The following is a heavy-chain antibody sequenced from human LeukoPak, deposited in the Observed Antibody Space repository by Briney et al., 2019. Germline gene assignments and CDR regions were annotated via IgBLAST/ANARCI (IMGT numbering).Heavy chain of an antibody. CDR2: VSSSSSYI. Sequence: PGGSLRLSCAASGFTFSSYSMNWVRQAPGKGLEWVSSVSSSSSYIYYADSVKGRFTISRDNAKNSLYLQMNSLRAEDTAVYYCARGAAGTRLGAFDIWGQETMVTVSS. J-gene: IGHJ3*02. CDR1: GFTFSSYS. D-gene: IGHD6-13*01. CDR3: ARGAAGTRLGAFDI. V-gene: IGHV3-21*01.